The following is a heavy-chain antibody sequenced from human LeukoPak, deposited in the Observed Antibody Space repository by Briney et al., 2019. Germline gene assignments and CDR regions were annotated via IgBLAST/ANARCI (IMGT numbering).Heavy chain of an antibody. CDR3: ARDPYYYGSGSFGDY. D-gene: IGHD3-10*01. CDR2: ISYDGSNK. V-gene: IGHV3-30*04. J-gene: IGHJ4*02. Sequence: GGSLRLSCAASGFTFSSYATHGVRQAPGKGREWVAVISYDGSNKYYADSVKGRFTISRDNSKNTLYLQMHSLRAEDTAGYSCARDPYYYGSGSFGDYWGQGTLVTVSS. CDR1: GFTFSSYA.